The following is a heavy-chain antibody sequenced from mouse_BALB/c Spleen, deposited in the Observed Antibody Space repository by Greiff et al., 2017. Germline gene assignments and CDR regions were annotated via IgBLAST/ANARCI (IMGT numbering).Heavy chain of an antibody. Sequence: QVQLQQSGAELAKPGASVKMSCKASGYTFTSYWMHWVKQRPGQGLEWIGYINPSTGYTEYNQKFKDKATLTADKSSSTAYMQLSSLTSEDSAVYYCARRGTTVVEDWGQGTTLTVSS. CDR3: ARRGTTVVED. CDR1: GYTFTSYW. CDR2: INPSTGYT. D-gene: IGHD1-1*01. J-gene: IGHJ2*01. V-gene: IGHV1-7*01.